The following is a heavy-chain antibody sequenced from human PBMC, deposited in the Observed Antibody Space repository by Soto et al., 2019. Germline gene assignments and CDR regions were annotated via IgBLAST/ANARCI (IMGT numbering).Heavy chain of an antibody. V-gene: IGHV1-3*01. Sequence: ASVKVSCKASGYTFSDYAIHWVRQAPGQRPEWMGWINAGNGNTKYSQKFQGRVTITRDTSASTAYMELSSLRSEDTAVYYCARGTPVWFDPWGQGTLVTISS. D-gene: IGHD3-10*01. J-gene: IGHJ5*02. CDR2: INAGNGNT. CDR3: ARGTPVWFDP. CDR1: GYTFSDYA.